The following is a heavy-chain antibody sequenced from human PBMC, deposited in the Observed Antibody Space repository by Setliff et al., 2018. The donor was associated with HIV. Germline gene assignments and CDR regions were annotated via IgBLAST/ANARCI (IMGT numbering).Heavy chain of an antibody. Sequence: SETLSLTCTVSGGSISSGGYYWSWIRQHPGKGLEWIGYIYYSGSTYYNPSLKSRVTISVDTSKNQFSLKLGSVTAADTAVYYCARDYGDTPSYYYYYGMDVWGQGTTVTVSS. CDR3: ARDYGDTPSYYYYYGMDV. J-gene: IGHJ6*02. CDR2: IYYSGST. CDR1: GGSISSGGYY. V-gene: IGHV4-31*03. D-gene: IGHD4-17*01.